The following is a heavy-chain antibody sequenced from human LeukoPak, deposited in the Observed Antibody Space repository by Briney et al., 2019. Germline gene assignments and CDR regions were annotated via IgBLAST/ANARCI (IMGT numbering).Heavy chain of an antibody. CDR1: GYTFTAY. D-gene: IGHD2-21*01. J-gene: IGHJ3*02. Sequence: GASVKVSCKASGYTFTAYMHLVRQAPGQGLEWMGWINPSSGGTNYAQNFQGRVTMTRDTSISTAYMELSRLTSDDTAVYYCARGWRSGAFDIWGQGTMVTVSS. CDR2: INPSSGGT. V-gene: IGHV1-2*02. CDR3: ARGWRSGAFDI.